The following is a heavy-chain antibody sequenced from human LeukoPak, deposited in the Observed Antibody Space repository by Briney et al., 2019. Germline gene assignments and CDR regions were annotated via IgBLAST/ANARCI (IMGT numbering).Heavy chain of an antibody. CDR2: IIGSGSST. Sequence: GGSLRLSCAASGFTFSSYAMSWVRQAPGKGLQSVSAIIGSGSSTYYADSVKGRFTISRDNSKNTLLLQMNSLRAEDTAVYYCAKDRAQQLVLDFWGQGTLVTVSS. V-gene: IGHV3-23*01. J-gene: IGHJ4*02. CDR3: AKDRAQQLVLDF. CDR1: GFTFSSYA. D-gene: IGHD6-13*01.